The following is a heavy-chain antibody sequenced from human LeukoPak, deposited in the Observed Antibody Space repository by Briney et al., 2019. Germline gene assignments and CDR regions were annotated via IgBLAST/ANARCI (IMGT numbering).Heavy chain of an antibody. D-gene: IGHD5/OR15-5a*01. CDR3: ARGDGVYVY. V-gene: IGHV3-53*01. J-gene: IGHJ4*02. Sequence: PGGSLRLSCAASGFTVSSNYMTWVRQAPGQGLEWVSVIYFGGTTYYADSVKGRFTISRDNSKNTVYLQMNSLRVEDTAVYYSARGDGVYVYWGQGTLVTVSS. CDR2: IYFGGTT. CDR1: GFTVSSNY.